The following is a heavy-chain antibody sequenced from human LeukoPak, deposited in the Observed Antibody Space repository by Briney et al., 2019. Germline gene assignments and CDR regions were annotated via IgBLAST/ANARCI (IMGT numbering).Heavy chain of an antibody. CDR1: GFTFNSYA. CDR2: ISGSGGST. Sequence: GGSLRLSCAASGFTFNSYAMSCVRQAPGKGLEWVSVISGSGGSTYYADSVKGRFTISRDNSKNTLYLQMNSLRAEDTAVYYCAKGDEDNFYYGMDVWGQGTTVTVSS. CDR3: AKGDEDNFYYGMDV. J-gene: IGHJ6*02. V-gene: IGHV3-23*01.